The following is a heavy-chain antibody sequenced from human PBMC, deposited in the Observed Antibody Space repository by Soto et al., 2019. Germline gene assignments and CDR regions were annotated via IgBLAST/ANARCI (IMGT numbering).Heavy chain of an antibody. CDR1: GFSFDEYA. D-gene: IGHD2-2*02. J-gene: IGHJ6*03. V-gene: IGHV3-9*01. CDR3: AKGFCSSAKCYTYSYMDV. CDR2: VSWNSGTM. Sequence: EVQLVESGGGLVQPGRSLRLSCAAPGFSFDEYAMHWVRQVPGKGLEWVSGVSWNSGTMGYGDSVKGRFTISRDNDKNSLYLQMNSLRAEDTAMYYCAKGFCSSAKCYTYSYMDVWGKGTTVTVSS.